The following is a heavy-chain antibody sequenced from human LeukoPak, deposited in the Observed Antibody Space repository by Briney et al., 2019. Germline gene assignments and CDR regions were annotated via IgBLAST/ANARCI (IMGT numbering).Heavy chain of an antibody. J-gene: IGHJ6*02. CDR2: LHGDGTT. Sequence: GGSLRLSCAASGFSVSDNYMNWVRQAPGKGLEWVTVLHGDGTTFYADSVRGRITISREISKNTVYLQLDRLRVEDTAVYFCAKDRRTRGSTACYPLNFGIDVWGQGTTVTVSS. D-gene: IGHD2-2*01. CDR3: AKDRRTRGSTACYPLNFGIDV. V-gene: IGHV3-53*01. CDR1: GFSVSDNY.